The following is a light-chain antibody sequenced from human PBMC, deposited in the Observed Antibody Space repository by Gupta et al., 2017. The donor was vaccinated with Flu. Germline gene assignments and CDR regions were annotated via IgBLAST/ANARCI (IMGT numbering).Light chain of an antibody. CDR1: SRDVGGYNY. V-gene: IGLV2-14*01. Sequence: QSALTQPASVSGSPGQSITISCTGTSRDVGGYNYVSWYQQHPGKAPKLMLYEVSTRPSGVSNRFSGSKYGNTASLTISGLQAEDEADYYCSSYTSSGTWVFGGGTKLTVL. CDR2: EVS. CDR3: SSYTSSGTWV. J-gene: IGLJ3*02.